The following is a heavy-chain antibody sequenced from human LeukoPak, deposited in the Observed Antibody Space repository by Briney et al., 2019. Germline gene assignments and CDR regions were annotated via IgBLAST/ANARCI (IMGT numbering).Heavy chain of an antibody. Sequence: PSETPSLTCGVSGGSISSNVWCSWVRQPPGKGLEWIGEIYHSGCTNYNPSLKSRVTISLDKSKNQFSLQLSSVTAAETAVFYCANYSRIVVTTGAFDIWGQGTMVIVSS. CDR2: IYHSGCT. D-gene: IGHD2-21*02. CDR3: ANYSRIVVTTGAFDI. J-gene: IGHJ3*02. CDR1: GGSISSNVW. V-gene: IGHV4-4*02.